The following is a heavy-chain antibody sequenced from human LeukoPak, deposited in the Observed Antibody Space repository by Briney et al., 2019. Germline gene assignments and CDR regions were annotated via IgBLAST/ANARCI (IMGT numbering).Heavy chain of an antibody. CDR1: GYTFTGYY. Sequence: GASVKVSCKASGYTFTGYYMHWVRQAPGQGLEWMGWINPNSGGTNYAQKFQGRVTMTRDTSSNTAYMELSSLTSDDTAIYFCARKKVEVVATYDYWGQGTLITVAS. CDR2: INPNSGGT. CDR3: ARKKVEVVATYDY. D-gene: IGHD2-21*01. V-gene: IGHV1-2*02. J-gene: IGHJ4*02.